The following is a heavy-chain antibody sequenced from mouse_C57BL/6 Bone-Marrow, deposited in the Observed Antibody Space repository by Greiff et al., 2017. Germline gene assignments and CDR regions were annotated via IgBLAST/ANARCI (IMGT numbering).Heavy chain of an antibody. J-gene: IGHJ3*01. V-gene: IGHV1-78*01. CDR2: IYPRDGST. Sequence: QVQLQQSDAELVKPGASVKISCKVSGYTFTDHTIHWMKQRPEQGLEWIGYIYPRDGSTNYNEKFKSKATLTVDKSSSTAYMQLSSLTSEDSAVYYCARSEYYGSSLFAYWGQGTLDTVSA. CDR1: GYTFTDHT. CDR3: ARSEYYGSSLFAY. D-gene: IGHD1-1*01.